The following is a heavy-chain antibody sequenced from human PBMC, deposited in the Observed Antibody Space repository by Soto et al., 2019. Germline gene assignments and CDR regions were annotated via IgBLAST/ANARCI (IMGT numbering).Heavy chain of an antibody. CDR3: ARAYVFGVVTPFMDY. Sequence: QLQLQESGPGLVKPSETLSLICTVSGDSISSGRYHWGWIRQPPGKGVGFIATIHYTGNTLYNPSLRSRVTRFVDTSKSQFSLRLSSVTAADTAVYYCARAYVFGVVTPFMDYWGQGTLVTGSS. D-gene: IGHD3-3*01. CDR1: GDSISSGRYH. V-gene: IGHV4-39*01. J-gene: IGHJ4*02. CDR2: IHYTGNT.